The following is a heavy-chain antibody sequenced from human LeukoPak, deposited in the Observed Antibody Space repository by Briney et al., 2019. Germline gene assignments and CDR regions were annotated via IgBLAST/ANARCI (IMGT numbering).Heavy chain of an antibody. CDR2: ICAYNGDT. D-gene: IGHD4/OR15-4a*01. Sequence: ASVKVSCKASGYRFRAYAMTWVRQAPGQGLEWVGWICAYNGDTKYVQKFHGRVTMTRNTSISTAYMELSSLRSEYTAVYYCASFRGAIPHYYYSGMDVWGQGTTVTVSS. V-gene: IGHV1-8*01. J-gene: IGHJ6*02. CDR1: GYRFRAYA. CDR3: ASFRGAIPHYYYSGMDV.